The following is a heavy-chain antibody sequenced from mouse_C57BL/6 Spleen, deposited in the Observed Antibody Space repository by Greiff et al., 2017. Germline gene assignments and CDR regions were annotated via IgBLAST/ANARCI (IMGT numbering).Heavy chain of an antibody. D-gene: IGHD1-1*01. CDR2: IYPGDGDT. Sequence: VQLQQSGPELVKPGASVKISCKASGYAFSSSWMNWVKQRPGKGLEWIGRIYPGDGDTNYNGKFKGKATLTADKSSSTAYMQLSSLTSEDSAVYFCAFITTVVAPYFDYWGQGTTLTVSS. J-gene: IGHJ2*01. CDR3: AFITTVVAPYFDY. V-gene: IGHV1-82*01. CDR1: GYAFSSSW.